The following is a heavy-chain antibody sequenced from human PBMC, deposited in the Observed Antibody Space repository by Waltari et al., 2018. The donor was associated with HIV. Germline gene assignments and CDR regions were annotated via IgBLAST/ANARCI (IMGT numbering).Heavy chain of an antibody. CDR2: MKSNTDGGTT. CDR1: GFTFSDAW. V-gene: IGHV3-15*01. D-gene: IGHD3-16*01. CDR3: TTVGGGTRDY. J-gene: IGHJ4*02. Sequence: EVLLVESGGGLGKPGGSLRLSCAASGFTFSDAWMSWVRQAPGKGVEGVGRMKSNTDGGTTDYAAPVKGRFTISRDDSKTTLYLEMNSLKTEDTAVYYCTTVGGGTRDYWGQGTLITVSS.